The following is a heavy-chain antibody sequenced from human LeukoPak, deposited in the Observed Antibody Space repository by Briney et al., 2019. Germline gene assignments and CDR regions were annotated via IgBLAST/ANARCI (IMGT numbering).Heavy chain of an antibody. CDR2: IYTSGST. V-gene: IGHV4-4*07. Sequence: SETLSLTCTASVGSISSYYWTWIRQPAGKGLEWIGRIYTSGSTNYNPSLKSRVTMSVDTSKNQFSLKLSSVTGADTAVYYCARGSRYGFVYTGQGTLVTVSS. J-gene: IGHJ4*02. CDR1: VGSISSYY. D-gene: IGHD1-26*01. CDR3: ARGSRYGFVY.